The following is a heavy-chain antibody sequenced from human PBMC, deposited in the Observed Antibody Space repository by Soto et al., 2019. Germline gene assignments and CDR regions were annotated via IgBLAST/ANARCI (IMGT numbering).Heavy chain of an antibody. J-gene: IGHJ5*02. CDR3: VRRHVSATGIDWFDP. V-gene: IGHV1-3*01. CDR2: INAANGDT. Sequence: ASGNVSCKASGYTFSSYGIHWVRQAPGQRLEWMGWINAANGDTKYSPKFQGRVTITRDTSASTAYMELSSLRSEDTAVYYCVRRHVSATGIDWFDPWGQGTLVTVPQ. D-gene: IGHD6-13*01. CDR1: GYTFSSYG.